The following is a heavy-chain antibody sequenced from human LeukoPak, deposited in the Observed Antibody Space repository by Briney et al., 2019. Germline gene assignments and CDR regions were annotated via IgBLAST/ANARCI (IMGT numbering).Heavy chain of an antibody. Sequence: GGSLRLSCAASGFTFSSYSMNWVRQAPGKGLEWVSYISSSSSTIYYADSVKGRFTISRDNAKNSLYLQMNSLRAEDTAVYYCAREQQLVFDYWGQGTLVTVPS. CDR1: GFTFSSYS. CDR2: ISSSSSTI. V-gene: IGHV3-48*01. CDR3: AREQQLVFDY. D-gene: IGHD6-13*01. J-gene: IGHJ4*02.